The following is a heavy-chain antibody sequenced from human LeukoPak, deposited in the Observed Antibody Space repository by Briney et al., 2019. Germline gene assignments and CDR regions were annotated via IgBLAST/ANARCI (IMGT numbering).Heavy chain of an antibody. CDR1: GYSLTEVS. D-gene: IGHD6-13*01. V-gene: IGHV1-24*01. Sequence: ASVKVSCKISGYSLTEVSMHWVRQAPGKGLEWMGRFDPVDGRTILAQKFQGRLNMTGDTSTDTAYMQLSSLRSEDTAIYYCARSWYPLYYLDSWGQGTVVTVSS. CDR2: FDPVDGRT. CDR3: ARSWYPLYYLDS. J-gene: IGHJ5*01.